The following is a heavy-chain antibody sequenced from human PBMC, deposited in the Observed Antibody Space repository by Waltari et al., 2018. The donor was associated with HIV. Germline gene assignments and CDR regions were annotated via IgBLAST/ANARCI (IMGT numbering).Heavy chain of an antibody. V-gene: IGHV3-74*01. Sequence: EVRLVESGGGLVQPGGSLRLSCAAPGFTLSSYWMHWVRQAPGKGLVWVSRINSDGSTTSYADSVKGRFTISRDNAKNTLYLQMNSLRAEDTAVYYCAKGGANPIDFWGQGTLVTVSS. D-gene: IGHD1-26*01. CDR2: INSDGSTT. CDR1: GFTLSSYW. J-gene: IGHJ4*02. CDR3: AKGGANPIDF.